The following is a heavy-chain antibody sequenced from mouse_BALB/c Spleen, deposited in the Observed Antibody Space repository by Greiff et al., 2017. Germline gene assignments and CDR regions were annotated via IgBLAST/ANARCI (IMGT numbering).Heavy chain of an antibody. CDR3: ARGDYYGSSYGY. J-gene: IGHJ2*01. V-gene: IGHV5-6-5*01. CDR1: GFTFSSYA. CDR2: ISSGGST. D-gene: IGHD1-1*01. Sequence: DVKLVESGGGLVKPGGSLKLSCAASGFTFSSYAMSWVRQTPEKRLEWVASISSGGSTYYPDSVKGRFTISRDNARNILYLQMSSLRSEDTAMYYCARGDYYGSSYGYWGKGTTHTVSS.